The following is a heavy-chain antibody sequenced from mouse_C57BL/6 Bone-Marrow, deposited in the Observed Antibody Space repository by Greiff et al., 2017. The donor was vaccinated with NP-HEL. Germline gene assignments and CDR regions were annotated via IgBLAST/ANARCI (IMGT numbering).Heavy chain of an antibody. CDR2: IDPSDSYT. CDR3: AREDYYGSSYTWFAY. CDR1: GYTFTSYW. Sequence: VQLQQYGAELVMPGASVKLSCKASGYTFTSYWMHWVKQRPGQGLEWIGEIDPSDSYTNYNQKFKGKSTLTVDKSSSTAYMQLSSLTSEDSAVYYCAREDYYGSSYTWFAYWGQGTLVTVSA. V-gene: IGHV1-69*01. D-gene: IGHD1-1*01. J-gene: IGHJ3*01.